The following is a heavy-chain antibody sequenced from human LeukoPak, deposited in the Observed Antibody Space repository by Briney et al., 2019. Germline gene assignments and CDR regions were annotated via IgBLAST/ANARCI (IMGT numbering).Heavy chain of an antibody. CDR2: IYYSGST. CDR3: ASTHCASPSCYSYYYSGLDV. D-gene: IGHD2-2*01. J-gene: IGHJ6*02. V-gene: IGHV4-31*03. CDR1: GGSISXGNHY. Sequence: PSQTLSLTCTVSGGSISXGNHYWNWIRQHPGKXLXXXXXIYYSGSTYYNPSLKSRVTISLDTSKNQFSLKLSSVTAADTAVYYCASTHCASPSCYSYYYSGLDVWGQGTTVSVSS.